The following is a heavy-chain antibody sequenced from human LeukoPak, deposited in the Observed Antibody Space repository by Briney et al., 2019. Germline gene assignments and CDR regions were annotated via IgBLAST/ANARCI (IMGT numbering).Heavy chain of an antibody. CDR3: ARDGAHYDNRGPYYPLGY. CDR2: IKQDGSEK. J-gene: IGHJ4*02. CDR1: GFTLSSYW. D-gene: IGHD3-22*01. Sequence: GGSLRLSCAASGFTLSSYWMTWVRQAPGKGLEWVANIKQDGSEKNYVDSVKGRFTISRDNAKNSLYLQMNSLRAEDTAVYYCARDGAHYDNRGPYYPLGYWGQGTLVTVSS. V-gene: IGHV3-7*01.